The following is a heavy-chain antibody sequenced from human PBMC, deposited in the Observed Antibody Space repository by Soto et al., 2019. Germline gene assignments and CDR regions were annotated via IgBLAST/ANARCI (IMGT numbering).Heavy chain of an antibody. CDR2: IYTSGST. CDR1: GGSISSYY. D-gene: IGHD6-6*01. V-gene: IGHV4-4*07. J-gene: IGHJ4*02. Sequence: SETLSLTCTVSGGSISSYYWSWIRQPAGKGLEWIGRIYTSGSTNYNPSLKSRVTMSVDTSKNQFSLKLSSVTAADTAVYYCARVRGIAARRGPWYFDYWGQGTLVTVSS. CDR3: ARVRGIAARRGPWYFDY.